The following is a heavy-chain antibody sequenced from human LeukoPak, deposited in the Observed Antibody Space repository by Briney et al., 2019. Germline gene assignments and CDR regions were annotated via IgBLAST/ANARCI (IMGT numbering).Heavy chain of an antibody. CDR2: ISYDGTNK. V-gene: IGHV3-30*03. J-gene: IGHJ6*03. D-gene: IGHD2-15*01. Sequence: GGSLRLSCAASGFTFNSYGMHWVRQVPGKGLEWVAIISYDGTNKYYADSVKGRFTISRDNSKNTLYLQMNSLRAEDTAVYYCARDWLGYCSGGSCYYYYMDVWGKGTTVTVSS. CDR3: ARDWLGYCSGGSCYYYYMDV. CDR1: GFTFNSYG.